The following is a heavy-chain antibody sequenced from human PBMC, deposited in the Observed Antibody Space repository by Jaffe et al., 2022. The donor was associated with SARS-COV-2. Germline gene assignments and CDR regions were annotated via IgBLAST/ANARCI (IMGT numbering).Heavy chain of an antibody. J-gene: IGHJ5*02. CDR1: GFTFSSYG. CDR3: AKDQAAAVVPSWFDP. V-gene: IGHV3-30*18. D-gene: IGHD6-13*01. CDR2: ISYDGSNK. Sequence: QVQLVESGGGVVQPGRSLRLSCVVSGFTFSSYGMHWVRQAPGKGLEWVAVISYDGSNKYYADSVKGRFTISRDNSKNTLYLQMNSLRAEDTAVYYCAKDQAAAVVPSWFDPWGQGTLVTVSS.